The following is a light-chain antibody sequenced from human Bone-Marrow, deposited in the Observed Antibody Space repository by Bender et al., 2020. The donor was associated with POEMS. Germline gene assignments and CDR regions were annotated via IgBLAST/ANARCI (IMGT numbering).Light chain of an antibody. CDR2: DVS. Sequence: QSALTQPRSVSGSPGQSVTISCTGTSSDVGRYNYVSWYQQDPGKAPNVMIYDVSKRPSGVPDRFSASKSGNTASLTISGLQAEDEADYYCCSYSSSSTSVLFGGGTKLTVL. V-gene: IGLV2-11*01. J-gene: IGLJ2*01. CDR3: CSYSSSSTSVL. CDR1: SSDVGRYNY.